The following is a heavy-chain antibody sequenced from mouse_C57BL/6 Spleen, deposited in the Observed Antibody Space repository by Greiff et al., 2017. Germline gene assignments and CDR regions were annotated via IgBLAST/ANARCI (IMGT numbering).Heavy chain of an antibody. CDR3: VRTGYAMDY. V-gene: IGHV10-1*01. J-gene: IGHJ4*01. D-gene: IGHD4-1*01. CDR1: GFSFNTYA. CDR2: IRSKSNNYAT. Sequence: EAGGGLVQPKGSLKLSCAASGFSFNTYAMNWVRQAPGKGLEWVARIRSKSNNYATYYADSVKDRFTISRDDSESMLYLQMNNLKTEDTAMYYCVRTGYAMDYWGQGTSVTVSS.